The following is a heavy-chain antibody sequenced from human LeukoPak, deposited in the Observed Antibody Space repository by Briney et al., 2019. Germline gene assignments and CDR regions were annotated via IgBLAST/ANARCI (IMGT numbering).Heavy chain of an antibody. CDR3: ARGKYYGSGMDV. J-gene: IGHJ6*04. CDR2: IKQDGSEK. V-gene: IGHV3-7*03. Sequence: PGGSLRLSCAASGFTFSIYWMSWVRQVPGKGLEWVANIKQDGSEKYYVDSVEGRFTISRDNAKNSLSLQMNNLRAEDTAVYYCARGKYYGSGMDVWGKGTTVTVSS. CDR1: GFTFSIYW. D-gene: IGHD3-10*01.